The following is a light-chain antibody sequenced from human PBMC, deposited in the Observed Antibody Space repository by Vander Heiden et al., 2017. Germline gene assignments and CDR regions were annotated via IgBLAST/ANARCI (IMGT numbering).Light chain of an antibody. CDR1: QSVLYSSNNKNY. CDR3: QQHYSNPPGT. CDR2: WAS. J-gene: IGKJ3*01. V-gene: IGKV4-1*01. Sequence: LGERATINCKSSQSVLYSSNNKNYLAWYQQKPGQPPKLLIYWASTRESGVPDRFSGSGYGTDFTLTISSRQAEDVAVYYCQQHYSNPPGTFGHGTKVDIK.